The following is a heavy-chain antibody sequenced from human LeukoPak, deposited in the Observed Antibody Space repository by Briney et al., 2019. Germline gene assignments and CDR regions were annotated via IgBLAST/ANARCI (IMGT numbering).Heavy chain of an antibody. D-gene: IGHD1-26*01. CDR2: ISSSSSYI. V-gene: IGHV3-21*01. CDR3: ARGEXLRLYYYYMDV. Sequence: PGGSLRLSCAASGFTFSSYSMNWVRQAPGKGLEWVSSISSSSSYIYYADSVKGRFTISRDNAKNSLYLQMNSLRAEDTAVYYCARGEXLRLYYYYMDVWGKGTTVTVSS. J-gene: IGHJ6*03. CDR1: GFTFSSYS.